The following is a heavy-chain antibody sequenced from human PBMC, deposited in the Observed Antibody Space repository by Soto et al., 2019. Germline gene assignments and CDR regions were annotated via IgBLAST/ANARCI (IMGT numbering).Heavy chain of an antibody. Sequence: QITLNESGPPVVRPTETLTLTCRFSGFSLTTSGVGVGWIRQSPGKAPEWLALIYWDDDKRYSASLKSRLTLPKDTSKNQVVLTVSDLDPTDTATYYCAHRVLRTVFGLVTTTAIYFDFWGQGTPVAVAS. CDR3: AHRVLRTVFGLVTTTAIYFDF. J-gene: IGHJ4*02. CDR2: IYWDDDK. CDR1: GFSLTTSGVG. D-gene: IGHD3-3*01. V-gene: IGHV2-5*02.